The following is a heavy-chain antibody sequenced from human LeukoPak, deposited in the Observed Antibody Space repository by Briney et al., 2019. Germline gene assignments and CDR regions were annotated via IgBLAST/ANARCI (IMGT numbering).Heavy chain of an antibody. J-gene: IGHJ3*02. CDR1: GGSFSGYY. CDR2: INHSGST. V-gene: IGHV4-34*01. CDR3: ARGQVGDAFDI. D-gene: IGHD1-26*01. Sequence: PSETLPLTCAVYGGSFSGYYWSWIRQPPGKGLEWIGEINHSGSTNYNPSLKSRVTISVDTSKNQFSLKLSSVTAADTAVYYCARGQVGDAFDIWGQGTMVTVSS.